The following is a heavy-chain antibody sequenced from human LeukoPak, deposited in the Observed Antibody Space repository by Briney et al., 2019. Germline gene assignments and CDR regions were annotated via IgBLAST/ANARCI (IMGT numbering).Heavy chain of an antibody. D-gene: IGHD5-18*01. V-gene: IGHV1-2*02. CDR3: ARDDRSVDTAMSFQS. J-gene: IGHJ1*01. CDR1: GYTFTVYY. Sequence: ASVTVSFKASGYTFTVYYMHWVRQAPGQGLEWMGWINPKSGGTKYAQKFRGRVTMTRDTSIHTAYMELSRLRSDDTAVYYCARDDRSVDTAMSFQSWGQGTLVTVSS. CDR2: INPKSGGT.